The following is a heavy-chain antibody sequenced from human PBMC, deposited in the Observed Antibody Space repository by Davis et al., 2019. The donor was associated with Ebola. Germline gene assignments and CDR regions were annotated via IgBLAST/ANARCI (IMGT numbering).Heavy chain of an antibody. D-gene: IGHD3-22*01. Sequence: PSETLSLTCAVYGGSFSGYYWSWIRQPPGKGLEWIGEINHSGSTNYNPSLKSRVTISVDTSKNQFSLKLSSVTAADTAVYYCARGGVVTPFDPWGQGTLVTVSS. CDR3: ARGGVVTPFDP. V-gene: IGHV4-34*01. CDR1: GGSFSGYY. J-gene: IGHJ5*02. CDR2: INHSGST.